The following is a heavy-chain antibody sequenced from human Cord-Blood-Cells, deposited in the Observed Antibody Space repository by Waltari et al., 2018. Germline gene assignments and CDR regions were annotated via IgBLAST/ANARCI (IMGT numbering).Heavy chain of an antibody. CDR3: APIYGSGSYYSR. CDR1: GGSFSGYY. D-gene: IGHD3-10*01. Sequence: QVQLQQWGAGLLKPSETLSLTCAVYGGSFSGYYWSWIRQPPGKGLEWIGEINHSGSTTHNPSLKSRVTISVDTSKNQFSLKLSSVTAADTAVYYCAPIYGSGSYYSRWGQGTLVTVSS. V-gene: IGHV4-34*01. J-gene: IGHJ4*02. CDR2: INHSGST.